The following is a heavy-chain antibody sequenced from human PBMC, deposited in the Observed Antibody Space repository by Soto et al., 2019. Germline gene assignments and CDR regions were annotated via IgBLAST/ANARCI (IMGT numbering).Heavy chain of an antibody. D-gene: IGHD3-3*01. J-gene: IGHJ6*02. V-gene: IGHV3-23*04. CDR3: ARPKRSGYNRGDSYYHTMDV. Sequence: EVQLVESGGGLVHPEGSLRLSCAASGFTFINFAMTWVRQAPGKGLEWVSAISGNGISTYYADSVKGRFTISRDNSKDTVHLQMHSLRADDTAVYYCARPKRSGYNRGDSYYHTMDVWGHGTTVTVS. CDR2: ISGNGIST. CDR1: GFTFINFA.